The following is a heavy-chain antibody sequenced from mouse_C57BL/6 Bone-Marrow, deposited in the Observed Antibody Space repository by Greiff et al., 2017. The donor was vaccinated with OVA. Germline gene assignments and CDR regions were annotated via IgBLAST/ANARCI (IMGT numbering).Heavy chain of an antibody. J-gene: IGHJ4*01. CDR2: ISNGGGST. CDR1: GFTFSDYY. V-gene: IGHV5-12*01. Sequence: EVQLVESGGGLVQPGGSLKLSCAASGFTFSDYYMYWVRQTPEKRLEWVAYISNGGGSTYYPDTVKGRFTISRDNAKNTLYLQMSRLKSEDTAMYYCARHLREPSYAMDYWGQGTSVTVSS. CDR3: ARHLREPSYAMDY.